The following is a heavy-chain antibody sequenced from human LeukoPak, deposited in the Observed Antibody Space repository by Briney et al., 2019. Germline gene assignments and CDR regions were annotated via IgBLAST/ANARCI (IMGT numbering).Heavy chain of an antibody. CDR2: ISSSSTFI. CDR1: GFTFSRFS. V-gene: IGHV3-21*06. Sequence: GGSLRLSCAASGFTFSRFSINWVRQAPGKGLEWVSSISSSSTFIYYADSVKGRFTISRDNAKNSLYLQMNSLRAEDTAVYYFARDRGSGWYAGYYMDVWGKGTTATVSS. J-gene: IGHJ6*03. D-gene: IGHD6-19*01. CDR3: ARDRGSGWYAGYYMDV.